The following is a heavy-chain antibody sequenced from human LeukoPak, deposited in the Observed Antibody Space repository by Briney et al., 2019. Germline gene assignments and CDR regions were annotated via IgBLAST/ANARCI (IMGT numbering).Heavy chain of an antibody. CDR1: GYTFTGYA. J-gene: IGHJ6*03. D-gene: IGHD4-23*01. Sequence: GGSVKVSCKASGYTFTGYAMHWVRPAPGQRLEWMGWINAGNGNTKYSQKFQGRVTITRDTSASTAYMELSRLRSDDTAVYCCARGVPVAPEGSYMDVWGKGTTVTVSS. CDR2: INAGNGNT. CDR3: ARGVPVAPEGSYMDV. V-gene: IGHV1-3*01.